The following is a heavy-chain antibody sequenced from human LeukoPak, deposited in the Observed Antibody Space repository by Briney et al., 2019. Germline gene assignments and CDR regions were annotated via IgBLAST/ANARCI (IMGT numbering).Heavy chain of an antibody. CDR2: ISNSGGST. J-gene: IGHJ3*02. V-gene: IGHV3-23*01. Sequence: GGSLRLSCAASAFTFSTYAMSWVRQAPGKGLEWVSGISNSGGSTPYADSARGRFTISRDNSKNTLYLQMTSLRAEDTAVYYCAKGRRFGVDAFDIWGQGTMVTVSS. CDR3: AKGRRFGVDAFDI. D-gene: IGHD3-10*01. CDR1: AFTFSTYA.